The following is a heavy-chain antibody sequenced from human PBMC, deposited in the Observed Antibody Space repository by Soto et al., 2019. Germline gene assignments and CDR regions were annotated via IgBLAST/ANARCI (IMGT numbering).Heavy chain of an antibody. CDR2: IYHSGST. Sequence: SETLSLTCAVSSGSISSSNWWSWVRQPPGKGLEWIGEIYHSGSTNYNPSLKSRVTISVDKSKNQFSLRLTSVTAADTAVYFCARVRTEYAGLDYWGQGTLVTVSS. J-gene: IGHJ4*02. D-gene: IGHD2-2*01. V-gene: IGHV4-4*02. CDR3: ARVRTEYAGLDY. CDR1: SGSISSSNW.